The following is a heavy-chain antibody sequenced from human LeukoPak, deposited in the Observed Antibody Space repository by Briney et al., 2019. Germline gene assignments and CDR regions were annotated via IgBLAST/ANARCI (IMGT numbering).Heavy chain of an antibody. D-gene: IGHD6-13*01. Sequence: SETLSLTCAVYGGSFSGYYWSRIRQPPGKGLGWIGEINHSGSTNYNPSLKSRVTISVDTSKNQFSLKLSSVTAADTAVYYCARGHLYSSSWYRKHRGVAFDYWGQGTLVTVSS. CDR3: ARGHLYSSSWYRKHRGVAFDY. J-gene: IGHJ4*02. CDR1: GGSFSGYY. CDR2: INHSGST. V-gene: IGHV4-34*01.